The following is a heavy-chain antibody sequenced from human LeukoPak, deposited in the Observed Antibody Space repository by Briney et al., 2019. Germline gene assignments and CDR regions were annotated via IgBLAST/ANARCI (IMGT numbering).Heavy chain of an antibody. CDR2: MNPNSGNT. Sequence: GASVKVSCKASGGTFSSYAISWVRQAPGQGLEWMGWMNPNSGNTGYAQKFQGRVTITRNTSISTAYMELSSLRSEDTAVYYCARGPSNTAMVTYYYYYYYMDVWGKGTTVTVSS. J-gene: IGHJ6*03. CDR1: GGTFSSYA. D-gene: IGHD5-18*01. V-gene: IGHV1-8*03. CDR3: ARGPSNTAMVTYYYYYYYMDV.